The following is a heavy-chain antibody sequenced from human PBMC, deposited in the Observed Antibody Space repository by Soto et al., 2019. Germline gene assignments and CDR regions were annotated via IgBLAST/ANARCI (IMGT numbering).Heavy chain of an antibody. D-gene: IGHD4-17*01. V-gene: IGHV3-23*01. Sequence: EVHLLESGGGLVQPGGSLRLSCTASGFTFSSYAMTWVRQAPGRGLEGVSGITASGGRTYYADSVKGRFTISRDNSKSTLYLQMNSLRAEDTAVYYCAKDTRYGDYVRWFDSWGQGTLVTVPS. CDR1: GFTFSSYA. J-gene: IGHJ5*01. CDR2: ITASGGRT. CDR3: AKDTRYGDYVRWFDS.